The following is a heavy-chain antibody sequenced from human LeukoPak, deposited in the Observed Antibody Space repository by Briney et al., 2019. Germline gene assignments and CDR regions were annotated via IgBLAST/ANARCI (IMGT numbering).Heavy chain of an antibody. J-gene: IGHJ6*02. Sequence: GGPLTLLCSPSGFILSGYWMHGPRQPPGKGRVGVSCIKSDGGDTIYADSVKGRFTISRDNANNMLYLQMNSLRAEDTAVYYCARDAHRGMDVWGQGTTVTVSS. CDR2: IKSDGGDT. CDR1: GFILSGYW. CDR3: ARDAHRGMDV. V-gene: IGHV3-74*01.